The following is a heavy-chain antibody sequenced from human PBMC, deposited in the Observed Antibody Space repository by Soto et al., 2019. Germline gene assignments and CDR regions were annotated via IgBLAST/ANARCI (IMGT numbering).Heavy chain of an antibody. D-gene: IGHD6-19*01. CDR3: ARGGYSRGWSFDY. Sequence: PXGSLRLSCAASGFTFSNYAMSWVRRAPGTGLEWVSTISGGGDGTYYSDSVKGRFTISRDNSKNTLYLQINSLRADDTAVFHCARGGYSRGWSFDYWGQGTLATVSS. J-gene: IGHJ4*02. CDR1: GFTFSNYA. V-gene: IGHV3-23*01. CDR2: ISGGGDGT.